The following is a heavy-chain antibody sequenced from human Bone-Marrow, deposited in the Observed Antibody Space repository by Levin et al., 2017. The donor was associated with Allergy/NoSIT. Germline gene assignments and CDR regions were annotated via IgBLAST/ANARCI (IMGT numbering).Heavy chain of an antibody. CDR2: ISSSSSTI. CDR1: GFTFSSYS. D-gene: IGHD3-10*01. V-gene: IGHV3-48*02. CDR3: ARAMVQGVIIREEDAFDI. J-gene: IGHJ3*02. Sequence: SGGSLRLSCAASGFTFSSYSMNWVRQAPGKGLEWVSYISSSSSTIYYADSVKGRFTISRDNAKNSLYLQMNSLRDEDTAVYYCARAMVQGVIIREEDAFDIWGQGTMVTVSS.